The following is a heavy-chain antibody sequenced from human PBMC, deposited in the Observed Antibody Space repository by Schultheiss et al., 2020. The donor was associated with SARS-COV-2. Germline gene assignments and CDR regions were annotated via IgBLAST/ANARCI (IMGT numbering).Heavy chain of an antibody. D-gene: IGHD6-19*01. V-gene: IGHV1-18*01. CDR3: AREKPGIAVAGTWDY. Sequence: ASVKVSCKASGYTFTSYGISWVRQAPGQGLEWMGWISAYNGNTNYAQKLQGRVTMTTDTSTSTAYMELRSLRSDDTAVYYCAREKPGIAVAGTWDYWGQGTLVTVSS. CDR1: GYTFTSYG. CDR2: ISAYNGNT. J-gene: IGHJ4*02.